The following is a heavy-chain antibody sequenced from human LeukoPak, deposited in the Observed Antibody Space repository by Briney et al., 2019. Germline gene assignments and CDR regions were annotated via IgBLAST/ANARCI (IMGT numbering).Heavy chain of an antibody. V-gene: IGHV4-59*08. J-gene: IGHJ4*02. CDR2: ITHTGTT. D-gene: IGHD6-13*01. CDR1: GAFISGYY. Sequence: SETLSLTCTVSGAFISGYYWSWIRQPPGKGLEWIGYITHTGTTDYNPSLKNRVTISVNTSNNHLPLKMISVTAADTAIYYCARHEDPYSSSWYSSYYFDYWGQGTLVTVSS. CDR3: ARHEDPYSSSWYSSYYFDY.